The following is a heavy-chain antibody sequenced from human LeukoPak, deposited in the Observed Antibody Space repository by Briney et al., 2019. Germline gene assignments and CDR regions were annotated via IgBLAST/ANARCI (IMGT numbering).Heavy chain of an antibody. CDR2: INRDGSST. V-gene: IGHV3-74*01. CDR3: ARVRIVGATLRFDY. CDR1: GFTFSSFW. Sequence: GGSLRLSCAASGFTFSSFWMLWVRQAPGKGLVWVSRINRDGSSTSYADSVKGRLTLSRDNAKNTLYLQMNSLRAEHTAVYDLARVRIVGATLRFDYWGQGTLVTVSS. J-gene: IGHJ4*02. D-gene: IGHD1-26*01.